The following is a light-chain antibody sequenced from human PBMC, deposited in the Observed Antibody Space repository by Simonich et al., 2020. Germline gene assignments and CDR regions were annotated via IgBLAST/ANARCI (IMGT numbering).Light chain of an antibody. Sequence: DIQMPQSPSSLSASVGDRVTITCQSSQDISNYLNWYQQKPGKAPKLLIYDASNLETGDPSRFSGSGSGTDFTFTSSSLQPGDIATYYCKQYDNLPPTFGGGTKVEIK. CDR1: QDISNY. V-gene: IGKV1-33*01. CDR2: DAS. CDR3: KQYDNLPPT. J-gene: IGKJ4*01.